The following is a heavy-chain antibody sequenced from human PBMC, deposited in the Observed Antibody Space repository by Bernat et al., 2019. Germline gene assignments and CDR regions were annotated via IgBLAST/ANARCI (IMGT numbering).Heavy chain of an antibody. Sequence: EVQLVESGGGLVKPGGSLRLSCAASGFTFSSYSMNWVRQAPGKGLEWVSSISSSSSYIYYADSLKGRFTITRDNAKNSLYLQMNSLRAEDTAVYYCARDLHGYYDSGGEDAFDIWGQGTMVTVSS. CDR3: ARDLHGYYDSGGEDAFDI. CDR2: ISSSSSYI. CDR1: GFTFSSYS. D-gene: IGHD3-22*01. J-gene: IGHJ3*02. V-gene: IGHV3-21*01.